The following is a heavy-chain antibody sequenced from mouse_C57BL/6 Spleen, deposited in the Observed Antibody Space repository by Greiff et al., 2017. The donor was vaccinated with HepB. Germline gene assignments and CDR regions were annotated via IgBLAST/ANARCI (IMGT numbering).Heavy chain of an antibody. D-gene: IGHD2-5*01. Sequence: QVQLKQPGAELVRPGTSVKLSCKASGYTFTSYWMHWVKQRPGQGLEWIGVIDPSDSYTNYNQKFKGKATLTVDTSSSTAYMQLSSLTSEDSAVYYCDSNYGYFDVWGTGTTVTVSS. J-gene: IGHJ1*03. V-gene: IGHV1-59*01. CDR1: GYTFTSYW. CDR2: IDPSDSYT. CDR3: DSNYGYFDV.